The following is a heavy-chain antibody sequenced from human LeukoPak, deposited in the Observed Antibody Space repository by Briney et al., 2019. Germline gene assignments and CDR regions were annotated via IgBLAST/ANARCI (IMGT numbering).Heavy chain of an antibody. D-gene: IGHD3-3*01. J-gene: IGHJ5*02. CDR1: GYTFTSYG. V-gene: IGHV1-18*01. CDR3: ARAANNYDFWSGYSNWFDP. CDR2: ISAYNGNT. Sequence: ASVKVSCKASGYTFTSYGISWVRQAPGQGLEWMGWISAYNGNTNYAQKLQGRGTMTTETSTSTAYMELRSLRSDDTAVYYCARAANNYDFWSGYSNWFDPWGQGTLVTVSS.